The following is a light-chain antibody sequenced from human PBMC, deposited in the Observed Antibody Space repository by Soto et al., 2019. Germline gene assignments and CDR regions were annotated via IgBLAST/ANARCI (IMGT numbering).Light chain of an antibody. V-gene: IGLV1-51*01. Sequence: QSVMTQPPSVSAAPGQRVTISCSGSSSNIGGNSVSWYQQLPGTAPKLLIYDDDKRPSGIPDRFSGSKSATSATLGITGFHTGDEADYYCGSWDSSLSAYVFGTGTKLTVL. CDR1: SSNIGGNS. J-gene: IGLJ1*01. CDR3: GSWDSSLSAYV. CDR2: DDD.